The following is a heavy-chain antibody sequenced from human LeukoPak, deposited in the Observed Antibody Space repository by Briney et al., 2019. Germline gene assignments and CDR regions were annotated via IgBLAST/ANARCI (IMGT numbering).Heavy chain of an antibody. CDR3: AKDRLGGIGFDAFDI. CDR2: ISGSGGST. V-gene: IGHV3-23*01. J-gene: IGHJ3*02. Sequence: GGSLRLSCAASGFTFSNSAMNWVRQAPGKGLEWVSAISGSGGSTYYADSVKGRFTVSRDNSKNTLYLQMNSLRAEDTAVYYCAKDRLGGIGFDAFDIWGQGTMVAVSS. D-gene: IGHD3-16*01. CDR1: GFTFSNSA.